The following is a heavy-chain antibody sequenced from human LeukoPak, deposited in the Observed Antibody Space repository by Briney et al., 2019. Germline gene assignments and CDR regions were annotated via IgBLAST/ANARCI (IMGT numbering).Heavy chain of an antibody. CDR2: MYTGGGR. D-gene: IGHD2-21*02. CDR1: GFSVSNYY. CDR3: TRGQSYCGADCYSD. J-gene: IGHJ4*02. Sequence: GGSLRLSCAASGFSVSNYYMSWVRQPPGEGLEWVSVMYTGGGRYYGDSVKGRFTISRDNSKNTVFLQMNSLRVEDTALYYCTRGQSYCGADCYSDWGQGTLVTVSS. V-gene: IGHV3-66*01.